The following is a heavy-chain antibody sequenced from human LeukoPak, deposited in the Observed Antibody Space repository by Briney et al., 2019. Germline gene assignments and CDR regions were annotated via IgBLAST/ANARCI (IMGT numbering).Heavy chain of an antibody. CDR2: IRYDGSNK. Sequence: GGSLRLSCAASGFTFSSYGMHWVRQAPGKGLEWVAFIRYDGSNKYYADSVKGRFTISRDNAKNSVYLQMNSLRAEDTAVYYCARVRGYDTRDLDYWGQGTLVTVSS. CDR1: GFTFSSYG. D-gene: IGHD5-12*01. J-gene: IGHJ4*02. V-gene: IGHV3-30*02. CDR3: ARVRGYDTRDLDY.